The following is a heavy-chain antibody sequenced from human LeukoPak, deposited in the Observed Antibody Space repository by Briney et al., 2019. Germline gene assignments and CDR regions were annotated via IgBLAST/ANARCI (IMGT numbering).Heavy chain of an antibody. D-gene: IGHD3-16*01. V-gene: IGHV4-59*01. CDR2: IYYSGST. CDR3: ARERGSGVSRGAFDI. Sequence: PSETLSLTCTVSGGSISSYYWSWIRQPPGKGLEWIGYIYYSGSTNYNPSLKSRVTISVDTSKNQFSLKLSSVTAADTAVYYCARERGSGVSRGAFDIWGQGTMVTVSS. J-gene: IGHJ3*02. CDR1: GGSISSYY.